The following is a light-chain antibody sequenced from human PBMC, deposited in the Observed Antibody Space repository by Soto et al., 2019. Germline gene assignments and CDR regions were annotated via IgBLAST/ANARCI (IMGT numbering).Light chain of an antibody. V-gene: IGLV2-14*01. CDR2: EVS. CDR3: CTYTTSSTRV. Sequence: QSALTQPASVSGSPGQSITISCTGTSSDVGYYNYVSWYQQHPGKAPKLMIYEVSNRPSGVSNRFSGSKSGNTASLTISGLQAEDEADYYCCTYTTSSTRVFGTGTKLTVL. CDR1: SSDVGYYNY. J-gene: IGLJ1*01.